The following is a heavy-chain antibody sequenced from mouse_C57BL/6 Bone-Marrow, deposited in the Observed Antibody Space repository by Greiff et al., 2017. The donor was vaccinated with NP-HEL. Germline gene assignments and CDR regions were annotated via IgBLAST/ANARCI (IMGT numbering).Heavy chain of an antibody. CDR3: AREKMGWLPDY. CDR2: IYPSDSET. D-gene: IGHD2-3*01. V-gene: IGHV1-61*01. J-gene: IGHJ2*01. CDR1: GYTFTSYW. Sequence: QVQLQQPGAELVRPGSSVKLSCKASGYTFTSYWMDWVKQRPGQGLEWIGNIYPSDSETHYNQKFKDKATLTVDKSSSTAYMLLSSLTSEDSAVYFCAREKMGWLPDYWGQGTTLTVSS.